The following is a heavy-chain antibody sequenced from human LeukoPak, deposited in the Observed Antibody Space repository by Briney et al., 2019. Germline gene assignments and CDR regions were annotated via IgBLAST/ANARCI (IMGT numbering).Heavy chain of an antibody. V-gene: IGHV3-7*03. Sequence: GGSLRLSCAASGFTFSNYWMSWVRQAPGKGLEWVANIKQDGSEKYYVDSVKGRFTISRDNAKNSLYLQMNSLRAEDTAVYYCARDYGAEGYFDYWGQGTLVTVSS. CDR2: IKQDGSEK. CDR3: ARDYGAEGYFDY. CDR1: GFTFSNYW. D-gene: IGHD4-17*01. J-gene: IGHJ4*02.